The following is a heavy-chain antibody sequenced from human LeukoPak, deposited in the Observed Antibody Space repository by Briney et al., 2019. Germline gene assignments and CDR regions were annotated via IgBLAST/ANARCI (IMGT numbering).Heavy chain of an antibody. Sequence: ASVKVSCKASGYSFTGHYMHWVRQAPGQGLELMGWINPNSGGTNYAQKFQGRVTMTRDTSISTAYMELSRLRSDDTAVYYCARGAGISNFDYWGQGTLVTVSS. D-gene: IGHD1-1*01. CDR1: GYSFTGHY. J-gene: IGHJ4*02. V-gene: IGHV1-2*02. CDR3: ARGAGISNFDY. CDR2: INPNSGGT.